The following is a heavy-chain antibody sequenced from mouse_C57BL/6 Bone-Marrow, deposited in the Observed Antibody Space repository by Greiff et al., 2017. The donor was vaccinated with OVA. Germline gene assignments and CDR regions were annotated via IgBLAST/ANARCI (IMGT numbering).Heavy chain of an antibody. Sequence: QVQLQQPGAELVKPGASVTLSCKASGYTFTSYWMHWVKQRPGQGLEWIGMIHPNSGSTNYNEKFKSKATLTVDKSSSTAYMQLSSLTSEDSAVYYCARGGGYLYFDYWGQGTTLTVSS. CDR2: IHPNSGST. CDR1: GYTFTSYW. J-gene: IGHJ2*01. V-gene: IGHV1-64*01. D-gene: IGHD2-2*01. CDR3: ARGGGYLYFDY.